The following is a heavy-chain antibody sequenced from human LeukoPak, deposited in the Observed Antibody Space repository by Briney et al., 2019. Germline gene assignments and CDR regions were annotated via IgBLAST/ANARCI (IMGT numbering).Heavy chain of an antibody. CDR2: INQNGRKK. Sequence: AGGSLRLSCAASGFIFDSFWMTWVRQAPGKGLEGVANINQNGRKKYYVDSVKGRFTISRDNARNSLYLQMNSLRAEDTAVYYCARQVDYGVHNWFDPWGQGTLVTVSS. CDR3: ARQVDYGVHNWFDP. CDR1: GFIFDSFW. J-gene: IGHJ5*02. V-gene: IGHV3-7*04. D-gene: IGHD4-17*01.